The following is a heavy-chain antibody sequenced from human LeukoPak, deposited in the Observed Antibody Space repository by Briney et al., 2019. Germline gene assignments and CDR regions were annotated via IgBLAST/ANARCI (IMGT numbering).Heavy chain of an antibody. J-gene: IGHJ4*02. Sequence: PSETLSLTCTVSGGSISSYYWSWIRQPPGKGPDWIAYIYYSGSTNYNPSLKSRVTMSVDTSKNQFSLKLSSVTAADTAVYYCARGGYCSGGSCYEDYWGQGTLVTVSS. CDR1: GGSISSYY. CDR3: ARGGYCSGGSCYEDY. D-gene: IGHD2-15*01. CDR2: IYYSGST. V-gene: IGHV4-59*08.